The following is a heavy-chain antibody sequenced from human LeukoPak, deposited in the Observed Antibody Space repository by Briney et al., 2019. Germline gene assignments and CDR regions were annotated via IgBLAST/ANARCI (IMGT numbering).Heavy chain of an antibody. V-gene: IGHV3-30*18. CDR2: ISYDGSNE. D-gene: IGHD6-13*01. CDR3: AKELTRGSSWYEDY. J-gene: IGHJ4*02. CDR1: GFTFSSYG. Sequence: PGGSLRLSCAASGFTFSSYGMHWVRQAPGKGLEWVAVISYDGSNEYYADSVKGRFTISRDNSRNTLYLQMNSLRAEDTAVYHCAKELTRGSSWYEDYWGQGTLVTVSS.